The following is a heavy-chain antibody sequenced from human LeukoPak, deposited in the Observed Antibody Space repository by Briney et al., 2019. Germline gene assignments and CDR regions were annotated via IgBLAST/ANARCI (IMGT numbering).Heavy chain of an antibody. Sequence: ASVKVSCKASGYTFTGYYMHWVRQAPGQGLEWMGWINPNSGGTNYAQKFQGRVTMTRDTSISTAYMELSRLRSDDTAVYYCAREGVVAASDMNWFDPWGQGTLVTVSS. J-gene: IGHJ5*02. V-gene: IGHV1-2*02. CDR3: AREGVVAASDMNWFDP. CDR1: GYTFTGYY. CDR2: INPNSGGT. D-gene: IGHD2-15*01.